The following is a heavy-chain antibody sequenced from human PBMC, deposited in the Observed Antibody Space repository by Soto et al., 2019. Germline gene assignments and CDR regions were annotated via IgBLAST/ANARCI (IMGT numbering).Heavy chain of an antibody. J-gene: IGHJ6*02. V-gene: IGHV4-4*07. CDR3: ARYSNNWFQTEGMDV. CDR1: VDSITTYY. Sequence: SETLSLTCTVSVDSITTYYWSWIRQPAGKGLEWIGRIDASGNTNYNPSLNSRVTMPIDTSKKQFSLKLTSVTAADTSIYYCARYSNNWFQTEGMDVWGQGTTVTVSS. CDR2: IDASGNT. D-gene: IGHD6-13*01.